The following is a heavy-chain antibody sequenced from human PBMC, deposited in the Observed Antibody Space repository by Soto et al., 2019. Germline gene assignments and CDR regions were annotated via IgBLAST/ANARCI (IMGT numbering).Heavy chain of an antibody. V-gene: IGHV3-13*01. CDR2: IGAAGDT. Sequence: PVGSLRLSCAASGFTFSNYDMHWVRQAKGKGLEWLSGIGAAGDTFYPGSVSGRFTISRENAKNSLNLQINSLRAGDTAVYFCARGVLGPGDYYYGMDVWGQGTTVTVSS. CDR1: GFTFSNYD. D-gene: IGHD2-8*02. CDR3: ARGVLGPGDYYYGMDV. J-gene: IGHJ6*02.